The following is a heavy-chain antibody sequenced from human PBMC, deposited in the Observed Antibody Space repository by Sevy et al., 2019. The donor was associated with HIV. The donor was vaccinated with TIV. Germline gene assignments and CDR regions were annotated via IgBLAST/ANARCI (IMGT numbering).Heavy chain of an antibody. J-gene: IGHJ4*02. CDR2: FDPEDGET. CDR3: ATTKDYYESSGSPFDH. D-gene: IGHD3-22*01. V-gene: IGHV1-24*01. Sequence: ASVKVSCKVSGHTLNTLSMHWVRQAPGKGLEWMGSFDPEDGETIYAQKFQGRLTMTEDTATDTAYMDLSNLRSEDTAVYYCATTKDYYESSGSPFDHWGQGTLVTVSS. CDR1: GHTLNTLS.